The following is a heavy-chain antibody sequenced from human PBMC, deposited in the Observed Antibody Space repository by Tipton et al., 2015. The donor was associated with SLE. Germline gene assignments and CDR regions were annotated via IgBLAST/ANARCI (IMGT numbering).Heavy chain of an antibody. D-gene: IGHD2-2*01. CDR3: AREPARRRIRTSLTEY. V-gene: IGHV3-7*01. Sequence: SLRLSCAASGFHFSSYWMSWVRQAPGKGLEWVANIKQDGREKYYVDSVKGRFTISRDNAKNSLYLQMNSLSAEDTAVYYCAREPARRRIRTSLTEYWVHGTLGPVTS. J-gene: IGHJ4*01. CDR2: IKQDGREK. CDR1: GFHFSSYW.